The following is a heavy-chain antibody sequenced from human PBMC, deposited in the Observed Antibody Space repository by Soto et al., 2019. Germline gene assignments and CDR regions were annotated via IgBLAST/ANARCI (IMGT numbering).Heavy chain of an antibody. J-gene: IGHJ4*02. V-gene: IGHV4-39*01. D-gene: IGHD3-9*01. Sequence: PSETLSLTCSVSGDSINSDKYYWGWIRQPPGKGLEWIGGIYFRGNTYYNPSLQTRVTISLDESKSQFSLKLNSVTAADSAVYFCARLEGLATISYYFDFWGQGALVTVSS. CDR3: ARLEGLATISYYFDF. CDR1: GDSINSDKYY. CDR2: IYFRGNT.